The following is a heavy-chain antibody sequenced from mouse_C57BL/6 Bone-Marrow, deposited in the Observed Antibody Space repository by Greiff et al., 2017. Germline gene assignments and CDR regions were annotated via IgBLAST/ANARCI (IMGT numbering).Heavy chain of an antibody. D-gene: IGHD2-3*01. J-gene: IGHJ4*01. CDR3: ARGGWSYAMDY. Sequence: EVQGVESGPELVKPGASVKISCKASGYSFTGYYMNWVKQSPEKSLEWIGEINPSTGGTTYNQKFKAKATLTVDKSSSTAYMQLKSLTSEDSAVYYCARGGWSYAMDYWGQGTSVTVSS. CDR1: GYSFTGYY. CDR2: INPSTGGT. V-gene: IGHV1-42*01.